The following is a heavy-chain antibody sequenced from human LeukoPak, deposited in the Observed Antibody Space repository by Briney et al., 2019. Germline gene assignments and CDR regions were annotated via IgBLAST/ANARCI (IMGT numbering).Heavy chain of an antibody. CDR2: INHSGST. Sequence: PSETLSLTCAVYGGSFSGYYWSWIRQPPGKGLEWIGEINHSGSTNYNPSLKSRVTISVDTSKNQFSLKLSSVTAADTAVYYCARGRSSSSWYWLVTNCWFDPWGQGTLVTVSS. CDR3: ARGRSSSSWYWLVTNCWFDP. D-gene: IGHD6-13*01. J-gene: IGHJ5*02. V-gene: IGHV4-34*01. CDR1: GGSFSGYY.